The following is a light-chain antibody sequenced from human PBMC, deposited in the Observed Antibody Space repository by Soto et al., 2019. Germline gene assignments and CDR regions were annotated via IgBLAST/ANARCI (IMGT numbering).Light chain of an antibody. J-gene: IGKJ5*01. CDR3: QQYNNWPPYT. Sequence: EIVLTQSPGNLSLSPGERATLSCRASHSVISNLAWYQQKPAQAPRLLIYGASTRATGIPGRFSGSGSGTEFTLTISSLHSEDFAVYYCQQYNNWPPYTFGQGTRLEIK. CDR1: HSVISN. CDR2: GAS. V-gene: IGKV3-15*01.